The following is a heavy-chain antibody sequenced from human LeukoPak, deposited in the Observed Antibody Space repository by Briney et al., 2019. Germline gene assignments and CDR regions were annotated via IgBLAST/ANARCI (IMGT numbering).Heavy chain of an antibody. CDR2: ISSSSSTI. Sequence: TGESLRLSCAASGFTFSDYYMSWIRQAPGKGLEWVSYISSSSSTIYYADSVKGRFTISRDNAKNSLYLQMNSLRAEDTAVYYCARGGSYYFDAFDIWGQGTMVTVSS. D-gene: IGHD1-26*01. CDR3: ARGGSYYFDAFDI. J-gene: IGHJ3*02. V-gene: IGHV3-11*04. CDR1: GFTFSDYY.